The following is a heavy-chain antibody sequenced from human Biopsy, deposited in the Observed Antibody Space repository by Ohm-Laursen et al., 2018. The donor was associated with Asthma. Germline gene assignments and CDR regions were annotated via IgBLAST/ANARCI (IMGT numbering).Heavy chain of an antibody. V-gene: IGHV4-34*01. CDR3: ARAAITGIRGWFDP. Sequence: TLSLTCTVYGGYLTGHYWNWIRQPPGKGLEWIGEIDQSGYTNYNPSLKSRVTISADTPKNQFHLNLSSVTAADTAVHLCARAAITGIRGWFDPWGQGTQVTVSS. J-gene: IGHJ5*02. D-gene: IGHD1-20*01. CDR2: IDQSGYT. CDR1: GGYLTGHY.